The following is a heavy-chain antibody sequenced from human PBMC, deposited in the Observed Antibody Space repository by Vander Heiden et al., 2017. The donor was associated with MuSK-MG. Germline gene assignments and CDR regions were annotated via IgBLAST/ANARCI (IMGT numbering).Heavy chain of an antibody. CDR1: GFTFSGFG. V-gene: IGHV3-30*02. J-gene: IGHJ4*02. D-gene: IGHD2-15*01. CDR3: AKDHAGVVVAATPDY. CDR2: IRYDGSNK. Sequence: QVQLVESGGGGVQPGGSLRLSCAASGFTFSGFGMHWVRQGPGKGLEWVAFIRYDGSNKYYADSVKGRFTISRDNSKNTLYLQMNSLRAEDTAVYYCAKDHAGVVVAATPDYWGQGTLVTVSS.